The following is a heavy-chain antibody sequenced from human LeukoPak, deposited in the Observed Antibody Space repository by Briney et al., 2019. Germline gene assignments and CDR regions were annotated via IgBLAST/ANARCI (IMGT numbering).Heavy chain of an antibody. Sequence: PGGSLRLSCAASGFTFSSYNMKWVRQAPGKGLEWVSSISTSSSYIYYADSVKGRFTISRDNAKNSLYLQMNSLRAEDTAVYYCAKDGRGAVDYWGQGTLVTVSS. V-gene: IGHV3-21*01. CDR1: GFTFSSYN. CDR2: ISTSSSYI. J-gene: IGHJ4*02. CDR3: AKDGRGAVDY.